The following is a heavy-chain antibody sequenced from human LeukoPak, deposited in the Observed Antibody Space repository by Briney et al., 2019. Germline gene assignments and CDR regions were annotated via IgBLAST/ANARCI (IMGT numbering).Heavy chain of an antibody. CDR2: INHSGST. D-gene: IGHD6-19*01. Sequence: SETLSLTCAVYGGSFSGYYWSWIRQPPGKGLEWIGEINHSGSTNYNPSLKSRVTISVDTSKNQFSLKLCSVTAADTAVYYCARGVYSSGYFDYWGQGTLVTVSS. CDR3: ARGVYSSGYFDY. V-gene: IGHV4-34*01. CDR1: GGSFSGYY. J-gene: IGHJ4*02.